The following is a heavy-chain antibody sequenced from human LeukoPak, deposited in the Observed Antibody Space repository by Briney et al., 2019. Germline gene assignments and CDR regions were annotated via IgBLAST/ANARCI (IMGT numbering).Heavy chain of an antibody. Sequence: SETLSLTCTVSGGSISSSSYYWGWIRQPPGKGLEWIGSIYYSGSTYYNPSLKSRVTISVDTSKNQFSLKLSSVTAADTAVYYCAIYSNDYGDIWGQGTLVTVSS. CDR2: IYYSGST. CDR3: AIYSNDYGDI. D-gene: IGHD6-13*01. CDR1: GGSISSSSYY. J-gene: IGHJ4*02. V-gene: IGHV4-39*07.